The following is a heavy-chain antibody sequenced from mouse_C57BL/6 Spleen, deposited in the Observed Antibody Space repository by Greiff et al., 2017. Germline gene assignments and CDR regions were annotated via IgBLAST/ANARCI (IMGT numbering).Heavy chain of an antibody. D-gene: IGHD2-5*01. J-gene: IGHJ3*01. Sequence: QVQLQQSGAELARPGASVKLSCKASGYTFTSYGISWVKQRTGQGLEWIGEIYPRSGNTNYNEKFKGKATLTADKSSSTAYMELRSLTSEDAAVYFCASYYSKETWFAYWGQGTLVTVSA. CDR3: ASYYSKETWFAY. CDR1: GYTFTSYG. CDR2: IYPRSGNT. V-gene: IGHV1-81*01.